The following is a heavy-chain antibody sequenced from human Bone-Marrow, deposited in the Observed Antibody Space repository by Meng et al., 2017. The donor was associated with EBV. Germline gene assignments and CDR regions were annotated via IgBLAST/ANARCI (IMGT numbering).Heavy chain of an antibody. V-gene: IGHV4-34*01. Sequence: QVQRQQSGAGLLKPSEXLSRTCAVYGGSFSGYYWSWIRQPPGKGLECSGEINHSGSTNYNPSLKSRVTISVDTSKNQFSLKLSSVTAADTAVYYCARADYYGSGEGWFDPWSQATLVTVSS. J-gene: IGHJ5*02. D-gene: IGHD3-10*01. CDR3: ARADYYGSGEGWFDP. CDR2: INHSGST. CDR1: GGSFSGYY.